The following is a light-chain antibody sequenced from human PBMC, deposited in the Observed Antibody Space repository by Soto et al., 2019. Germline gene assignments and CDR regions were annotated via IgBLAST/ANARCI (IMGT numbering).Light chain of an antibody. CDR2: KVF. Sequence: DVVMTQSPVSLAVTPGQPASFSCRSSQSLVYTDGRTYLNWFHQMPGQSPRRIVHKVFILDSGVTGRFSGGGSGSDFTLTISSVEAEDVGVYYCMQGTDWPWTFGQGTRLEIK. V-gene: IGKV2-30*01. CDR1: QSLVYTDGRTY. J-gene: IGKJ2*02. CDR3: MQGTDWPWT.